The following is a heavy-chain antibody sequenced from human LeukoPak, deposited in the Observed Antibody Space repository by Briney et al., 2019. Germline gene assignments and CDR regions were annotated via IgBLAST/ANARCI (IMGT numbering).Heavy chain of an antibody. CDR3: GRQYYYDSSVEY. CDR2: ISSSSSYI. CDR1: GFTFSSYS. Sequence: GSLRLSCAASGFTFSSYSMNWVRQAPGKGLEWVSSISSSSSYIYYADSVKGRFTISRDNARNTLYLQMSSLRAEDTAVYYCGRQYYYDSSVEYWGQGTLVTVSS. D-gene: IGHD3-22*01. V-gene: IGHV3-21*01. J-gene: IGHJ4*02.